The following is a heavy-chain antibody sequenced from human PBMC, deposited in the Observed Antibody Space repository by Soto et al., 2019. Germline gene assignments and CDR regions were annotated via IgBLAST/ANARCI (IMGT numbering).Heavy chain of an antibody. J-gene: IGHJ4*02. CDR1: GFTFSNAW. CDR3: TTEIMGDYVWGSYRYTRYFDY. D-gene: IGHD3-16*02. V-gene: IGHV3-15*01. CDR2: IKSKTDGGTT. Sequence: EVQLVESGGGLVKPGGSLRLSCAASGFTFSNAWMSWVRQAPGKGLEWVGRIKSKTDGGTTDYAAPVKGRFTISRDDSKNTLYLQMNSLKTEDTAVYYCTTEIMGDYVWGSYRYTRYFDYWGQGTLVTVSS.